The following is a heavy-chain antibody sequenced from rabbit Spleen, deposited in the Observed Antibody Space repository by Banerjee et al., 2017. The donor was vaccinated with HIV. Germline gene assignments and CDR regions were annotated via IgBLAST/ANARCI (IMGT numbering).Heavy chain of an antibody. J-gene: IGHJ2*01. V-gene: IGHV1S45*01. Sequence: QEQLVESGGGLVKPEGSLTLTCKASGFSFSSNWICWVRQAPGKGLEWIACIDTSNGDTDYANWPKGRFTISKTSSTTVTLQMTSLAAADTATYFCARNYVNAFDPWGPGTLVTVS. CDR3: ARNYVNAFDP. D-gene: IGHD1-1*01. CDR2: IDTSNGDT. CDR1: GFSFSSNW.